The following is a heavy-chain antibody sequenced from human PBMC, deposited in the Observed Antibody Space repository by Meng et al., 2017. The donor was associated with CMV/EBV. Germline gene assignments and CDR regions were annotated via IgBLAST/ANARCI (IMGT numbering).Heavy chain of an antibody. D-gene: IGHD3-10*01. Sequence: GGSLRLSCAASGFTFINYAMNWVRQAPGKGLEWVSSISSSGGTYYADSGKGRFTISRDTSRNTLHLQMNTLRAEDTAVYYCVGRQYGSGTYWGQGTLVTVSS. CDR3: VGRQYGSGTY. CDR1: GFTFINYA. CDR2: ISSSGGT. V-gene: IGHV3-23*01. J-gene: IGHJ4*02.